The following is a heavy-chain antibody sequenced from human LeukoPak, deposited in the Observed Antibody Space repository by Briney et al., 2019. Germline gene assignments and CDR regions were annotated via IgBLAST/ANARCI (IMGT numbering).Heavy chain of an antibody. J-gene: IGHJ4*02. V-gene: IGHV3-15*01. Sequence: GGSLRLSCAASGFTFTNAWMSWVRQAPGKGLEWVGRIKSKTDGGTTDYAAPVKGRFTISSDDSKNTLYLQMNSLKTEDTAVYYCTTDIISCNWERIFDYWGQGTLVTVSS. D-gene: IGHD3-10*01. CDR1: GFTFTNAW. CDR2: IKSKTDGGTT. CDR3: TTDIISCNWERIFDY.